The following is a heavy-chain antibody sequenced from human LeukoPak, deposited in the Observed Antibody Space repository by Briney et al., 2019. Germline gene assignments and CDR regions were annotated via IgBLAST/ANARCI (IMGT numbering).Heavy chain of an antibody. CDR3: ARDPDHGALDY. Sequence: GGSLRLSCAASGLTFSRCWMSWVRHAPGKGLEWVADINQDGSGKYYVDSVKGRFTVSRDNAKNSLYLQMNSLRAEDTAVYYCARDPDHGALDYWGQGTPVTVSS. J-gene: IGHJ4*02. CDR2: INQDGSGK. D-gene: IGHD4-17*01. CDR1: GLTFSRCW. V-gene: IGHV3-7*01.